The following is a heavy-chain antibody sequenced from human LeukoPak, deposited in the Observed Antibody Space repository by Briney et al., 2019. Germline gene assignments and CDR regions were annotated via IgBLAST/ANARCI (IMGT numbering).Heavy chain of an antibody. CDR2: ISYDGSNK. J-gene: IGHJ4*02. CDR3: AKPYYYDSSGYKYYFDY. CDR1: GFTFSSYG. V-gene: IGHV3-30*18. D-gene: IGHD3-22*01. Sequence: SGRPLRLPCAASGFTFSSYGMHWVRQAPGKGLERVAAISYDGSNKYYADSVKGRFTISRDNSKNTLYLQMNSLRAEDTAVYYCAKPYYYDSSGYKYYFDYWGQGTLVTVSS.